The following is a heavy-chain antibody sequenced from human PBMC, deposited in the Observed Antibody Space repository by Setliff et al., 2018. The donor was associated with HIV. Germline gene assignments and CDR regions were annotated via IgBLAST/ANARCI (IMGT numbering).Heavy chain of an antibody. Sequence: SETLSLTCTVSGGSITSYYWSWIRQTPGKRLEYIGYIYYNGGTNYNPSLKSRVTISLDTSKNQFSLSLRSVTAADTAVYFCARERPQSHFFDYWGQGTLITVSS. CDR2: IYYNGGT. CDR3: ARERPQSHFFDY. J-gene: IGHJ4*02. CDR1: GGSITSYY. D-gene: IGHD6-19*01. V-gene: IGHV4-59*01.